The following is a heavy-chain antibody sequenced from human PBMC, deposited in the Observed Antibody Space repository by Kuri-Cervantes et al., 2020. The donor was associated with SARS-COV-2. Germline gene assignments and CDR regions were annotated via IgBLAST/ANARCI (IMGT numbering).Heavy chain of an antibody. CDR3: VRKVGGDYYFDY. V-gene: IGHV1-69*06. CDR1: GGTFSSYA. Sequence: SVKVSCKASGGTFSSYAISWVRQAPGQGLEWMGGIIPIFGTANYAQKFQGRVTITADKSTSTAYMELSSLRSEDTAVYYCVRKVGGDYYFDYWGQGTLVTVSS. CDR2: IIPIFGTA. D-gene: IGHD2-21*02. J-gene: IGHJ4*02.